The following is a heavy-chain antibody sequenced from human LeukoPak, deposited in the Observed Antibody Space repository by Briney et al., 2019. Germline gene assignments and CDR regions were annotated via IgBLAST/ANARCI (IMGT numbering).Heavy chain of an antibody. CDR3: AKAWLKGVYGDYYGMDV. CDR2: ISYDGSNI. Sequence: PGGSLRLSCAASGFTFSTYGMHWVRQAPGKGVEGAAVISYDGSNIYYADSVEGRFTISRDNSKNTMYLQMNSLRDEDTAVYYCAKAWLKGVYGDYYGMDVWGQGTTVTVSS. J-gene: IGHJ6*02. CDR1: GFTFSTYG. D-gene: IGHD4-17*01. V-gene: IGHV3-30*18.